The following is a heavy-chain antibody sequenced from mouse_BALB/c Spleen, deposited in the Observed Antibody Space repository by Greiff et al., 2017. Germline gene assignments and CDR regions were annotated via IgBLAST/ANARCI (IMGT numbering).Heavy chain of an antibody. Sequence: QVQLQQPGAELVRPGASVKLSCKASGYTFTSYWINWVKQRPGQGLEWIGNIYPSDSYTNYNQKFKDKATLTVDKSSSTAYMQLSSPTSEDSAVYYCTRFYDYGWYFDVWGAGTTVTVSS. CDR1: GYTFTSYW. D-gene: IGHD2-4*01. CDR2: IYPSDSYT. V-gene: IGHV1-69*02. CDR3: TRFYDYGWYFDV. J-gene: IGHJ1*01.